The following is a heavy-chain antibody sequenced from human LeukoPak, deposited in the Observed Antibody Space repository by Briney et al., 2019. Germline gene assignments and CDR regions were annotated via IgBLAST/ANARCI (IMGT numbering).Heavy chain of an antibody. Sequence: GGSLRLSCVASGITFSRYWMSWVRQAPGRGLEWVANINQAETEKYYVDSVKGRFTISRDNSKNTLYLQMNSLRPEDTAVYYCAVCNGGSCYLADYWGQGTLVTVSS. J-gene: IGHJ4*02. CDR2: INQAETEK. CDR1: GITFSRYW. CDR3: AVCNGGSCYLADY. V-gene: IGHV3-7*01. D-gene: IGHD2-15*01.